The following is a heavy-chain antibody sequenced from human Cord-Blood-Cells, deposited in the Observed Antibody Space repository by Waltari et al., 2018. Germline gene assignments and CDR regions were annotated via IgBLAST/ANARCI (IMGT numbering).Heavy chain of an antibody. Sequence: QVQLVQSGAEVKKPGASVKVSCKASGYTFTSYDINWVRQPTGQGLEWMGWSNPNSGNTGYAQKFQGRVTITRNTSISTAYMELSSLRSEDTAVYYCARGLGYCSSTSCYFDYWGQGTLVTVSS. CDR1: GYTFTSYD. CDR3: ARGLGYCSSTSCYFDY. J-gene: IGHJ4*02. D-gene: IGHD2-2*01. V-gene: IGHV1-8*03. CDR2: SNPNSGNT.